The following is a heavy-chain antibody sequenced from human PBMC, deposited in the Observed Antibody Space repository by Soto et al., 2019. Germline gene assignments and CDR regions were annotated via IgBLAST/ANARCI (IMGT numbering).Heavy chain of an antibody. CDR1: GGSLSGYY. D-gene: IGHD3-16*02. Sequence: SETLSLTCAVNGGSLSGYYWSWIRQPAGKGLEWIGRIYTSGSTNYNPSLKSRVTMSVDTSKNQFSLKLSSVTAADTAVYYCTRDRGYYDYVWGSYRSPGFDPWGQGTLVTVSS. J-gene: IGHJ5*02. CDR2: IYTSGST. CDR3: TRDRGYYDYVWGSYRSPGFDP. V-gene: IGHV4-4*07.